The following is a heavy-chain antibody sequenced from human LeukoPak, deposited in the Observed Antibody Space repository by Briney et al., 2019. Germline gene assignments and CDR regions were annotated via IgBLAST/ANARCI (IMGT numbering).Heavy chain of an antibody. J-gene: IGHJ4*02. CDR2: IHSDGRST. CDR1: GFTFSGYW. Sequence: GGSLRLSCAASGFTFSGYWMHWVRQAPGEGLVWVSRIHSDGRSTSYADSVKGRFTISRDNAKNTLYLQMNSLRAEDTAVFYCATSEGYCSTTSCPGPFDSWGQGTLVTVSS. CDR3: ATSEGYCSTTSCPGPFDS. V-gene: IGHV3-74*01. D-gene: IGHD2-2*01.